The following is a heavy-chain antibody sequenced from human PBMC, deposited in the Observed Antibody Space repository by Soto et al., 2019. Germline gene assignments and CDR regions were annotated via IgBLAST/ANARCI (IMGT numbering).Heavy chain of an antibody. CDR2: ISSSSSSI. CDR1: GFTFSSYS. J-gene: IGHJ4*02. D-gene: IGHD5-18*01. Sequence: PGGSLRLSSAASGFTFSSYSMNWVRQAPGKGLEWVSYISSSSSSIDYADSMKGRFTISRDNAKNSLYLQMNSLKDEDTAVYYCARERGYSYGYSDYWGQGTLVTVSS. V-gene: IGHV3-48*02. CDR3: ARERGYSYGYSDY.